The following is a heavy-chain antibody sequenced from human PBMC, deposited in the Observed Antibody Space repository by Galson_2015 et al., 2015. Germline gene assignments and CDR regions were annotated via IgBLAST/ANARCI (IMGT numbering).Heavy chain of an antibody. V-gene: IGHV3-15*01. CDR3: TTVEMATITSPHFDY. D-gene: IGHD5-24*01. J-gene: IGHJ4*02. Sequence: SLRLSCAATGFTFSNAWMSWVRQPPGKGLEWVGRIKSKTDGGTTDYAAPVKGRFTISRDDSKNTLYLQMNSLKTEDTAVYYCTTVEMATITSPHFDYWGQGTLVTVSS. CDR2: IKSKTDGGTT. CDR1: GFTFSNAW.